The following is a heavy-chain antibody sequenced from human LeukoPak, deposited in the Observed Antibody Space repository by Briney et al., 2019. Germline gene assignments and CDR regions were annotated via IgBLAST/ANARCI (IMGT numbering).Heavy chain of an antibody. CDR2: IYPGDSDT. Sequence: GESLKISCKGSGYSFTSYWIGWVRQMPGKGLEWMGIIYPGDSDTRYSPSFQGQVTISADKSISTAYLQWSSLKASDTAMYYCARRPTINSSGWYYFDYWGQGTLVTVSS. CDR3: ARRPTINSSGWYYFDY. J-gene: IGHJ4*02. D-gene: IGHD6-19*01. V-gene: IGHV5-51*01. CDR1: GYSFTSYW.